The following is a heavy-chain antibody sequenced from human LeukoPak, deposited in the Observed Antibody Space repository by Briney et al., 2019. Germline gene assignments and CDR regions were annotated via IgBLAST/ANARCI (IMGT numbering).Heavy chain of an antibody. Sequence: GASVKVSCKASGYTFTGYYMHWVRQAPGQGLEWMGWINPNSGGTNYAQKFQGRVTMTRDTSISTAYMELSRLRSDDTAVYYCARGAGSGYYRYYFDYWGQGTLVTVSS. D-gene: IGHD3-22*01. CDR3: ARGAGSGYYRYYFDY. V-gene: IGHV1-2*02. CDR1: GYTFTGYY. CDR2: INPNSGGT. J-gene: IGHJ4*02.